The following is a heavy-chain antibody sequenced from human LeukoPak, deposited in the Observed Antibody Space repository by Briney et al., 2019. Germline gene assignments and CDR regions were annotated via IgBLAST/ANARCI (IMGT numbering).Heavy chain of an antibody. CDR1: GGSISTYY. D-gene: IGHD3-10*01. CDR2: IYYSGSS. CDR3: ARDSWFGELSSNYYYYGMDV. V-gene: IGHV4-59*01. Sequence: SETLSLTCTVSGGSISTYYWSWIRQPPGKGLEWIGYIYYSGSSNYNPSLKSRVTISVDTSKNQLSLKLSSVTAADTAVYYCARDSWFGELSSNYYYYGMDVWGQGTTVTVSS. J-gene: IGHJ6*02.